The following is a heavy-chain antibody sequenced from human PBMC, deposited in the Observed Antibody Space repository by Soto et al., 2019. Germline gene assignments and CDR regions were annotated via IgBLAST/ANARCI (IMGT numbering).Heavy chain of an antibody. V-gene: IGHV1-46*01. Sequence: ASVKVSCKASGYTFTRYYMHWVRQAPGQGLEWMGTINPSDDATSYAEKFQGRLTMTKDTSTSTVYMEMSSLRSEDTAVYYCARDLTREGDYYDRSGYSLDYWGQGTLVTVSS. J-gene: IGHJ4*02. CDR1: GYTFTRYY. CDR3: ARDLTREGDYYDRSGYSLDY. CDR2: INPSDDAT. D-gene: IGHD3-22*01.